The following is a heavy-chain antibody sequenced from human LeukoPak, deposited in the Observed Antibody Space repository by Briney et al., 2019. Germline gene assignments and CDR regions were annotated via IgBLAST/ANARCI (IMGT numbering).Heavy chain of an antibody. J-gene: IGHJ4*02. Sequence: GGSLRLSCGASGFXFSSHWIHWVRQAPGKGLEWVSRIYDDGSRTNYADSVKGRLTISRDNAKNTLYLYLHSLRAEDTAVYYCARGHSTGYYTDSWGQGDLVTVSS. D-gene: IGHD6-19*01. CDR1: GFXFSSHW. V-gene: IGHV3-74*01. CDR2: IYDDGSRT. CDR3: ARGHSTGYYTDS.